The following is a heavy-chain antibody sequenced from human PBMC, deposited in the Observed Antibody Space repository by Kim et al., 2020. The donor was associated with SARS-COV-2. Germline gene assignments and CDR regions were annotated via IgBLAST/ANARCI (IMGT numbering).Heavy chain of an antibody. CDR1: GGSIHSADYY. CDR3: ARDARVLGTSFDF. J-gene: IGHJ4*02. V-gene: IGHV4-39*07. Sequence: SETLSLTCIVSGGSIHSADYYWAWIRQTPGKGLEWLGSVDYVGTTYDNPSLKSRLTISIDASKNQFSLRARSLTAADTAIYYCARDARVLGTSFDFWGQG. CDR2: VDYVGTT. D-gene: IGHD1-1*01.